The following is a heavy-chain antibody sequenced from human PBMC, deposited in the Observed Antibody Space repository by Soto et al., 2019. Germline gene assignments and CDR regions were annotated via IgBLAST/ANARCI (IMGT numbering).Heavy chain of an antibody. CDR2: ISAYNGNT. J-gene: IGHJ4*02. CDR3: ARGRRAYSSSSLPDY. Sequence: EXSVKISFNASGYTCTSHGISLLRQPPGQGLEWMGWISAYNGNTNYAQKLQGRVTMTTDTSTSTAYMELRSLRSDDTAVYYCARGRRAYSSSSLPDYWGQGTLVTVSS. V-gene: IGHV1-18*01. D-gene: IGHD6-6*01. CDR1: GYTCTSHG.